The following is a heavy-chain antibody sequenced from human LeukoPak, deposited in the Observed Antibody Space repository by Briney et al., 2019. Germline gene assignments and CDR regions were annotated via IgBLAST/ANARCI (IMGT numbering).Heavy chain of an antibody. D-gene: IGHD4-17*01. CDR1: GDTFSTFH. CDR2: INPTSGNT. V-gene: IGHV1-46*01. Sequence: ASVKVSCKTSGDTFSTFHVHWVRQAPGQRLEWMGIINPTSGNTTYAQSFQGRVTMTTDTSTRTVSLHLGSLRSEDTAMYYCTIGYGDHAYWYFDLWGRGTLVTVSS. J-gene: IGHJ2*01. CDR3: TIGYGDHAYWYFDL.